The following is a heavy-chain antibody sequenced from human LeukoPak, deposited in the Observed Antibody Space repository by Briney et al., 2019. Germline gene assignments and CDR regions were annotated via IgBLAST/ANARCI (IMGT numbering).Heavy chain of an antibody. CDR2: IYYSGTT. D-gene: IGHD6-25*01. Sequence: SETLSVTCTVSGDSITSNYFSSNLFHWGWLRQPPGEGLEWIGSIYYSGTTYYNPSLKSRVTISVDTSKNQFFLKLTSVTAADTAVYYCARDCCGYRSWFDPWGQGTLVTVSS. V-gene: IGHV4-39*07. J-gene: IGHJ5*02. CDR3: ARDCCGYRSWFDP. CDR1: GDSITSNYFSSNLFH.